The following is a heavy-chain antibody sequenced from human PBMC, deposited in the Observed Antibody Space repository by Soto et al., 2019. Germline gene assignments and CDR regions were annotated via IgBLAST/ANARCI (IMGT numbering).Heavy chain of an antibody. D-gene: IGHD3-10*01. J-gene: IGHJ4*02. Sequence: GGSLRLSCAASGFTVSNNHMTWVRQAAGKGLELVSFVHGGGSTSYADSVKGRFTISRDNSKNTLYVQMNSLRAEDTAVYYCARDAYGSGTSGSCLYRGQGTLVTVSS. CDR3: ARDAYGSGTSGSCLY. CDR1: GFTVSNNH. V-gene: IGHV3-66*01. CDR2: VHGGGST.